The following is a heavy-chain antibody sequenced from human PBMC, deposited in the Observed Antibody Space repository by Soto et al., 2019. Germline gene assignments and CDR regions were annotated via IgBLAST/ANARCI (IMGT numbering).Heavy chain of an antibody. Sequence: QVQLVQSGAEVKKPGSSVKVSCKASGGTFSSYAISWVRQAPGQGLEWMGGIIPIFGTADYAQKFQGRVTITADESTSXADMELSSLRSEATAVYYCASHYDSSGYYYRGLDYWGQGTLVTVSS. J-gene: IGHJ4*02. CDR2: IIPIFGTA. D-gene: IGHD3-22*01. CDR3: ASHYDSSGYYYRGLDY. V-gene: IGHV1-69*12. CDR1: GGTFSSYA.